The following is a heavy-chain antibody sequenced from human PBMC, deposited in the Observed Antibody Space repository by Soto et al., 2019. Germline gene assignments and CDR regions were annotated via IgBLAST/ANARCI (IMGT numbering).Heavy chain of an antibody. Sequence: ASVKVSCKASGYTFSNHDINWVRQATGQGLEWMGWMSPNSGRTGYAQKFQGRVTMTRNTSSSTAYMELSSVRSDDTAVYSCARGEPYTNDYWGQGTLLTVSS. CDR1: GYTFSNHD. J-gene: IGHJ4*02. CDR3: ARGEPYTNDY. V-gene: IGHV1-8*01. D-gene: IGHD2-2*02. CDR2: MSPNSGRT.